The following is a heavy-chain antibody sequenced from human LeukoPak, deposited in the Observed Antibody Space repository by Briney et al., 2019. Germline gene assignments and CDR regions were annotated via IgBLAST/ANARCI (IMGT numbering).Heavy chain of an antibody. J-gene: IGHJ4*02. Sequence: GGSLRLSCAASGFTFSSYSMNWVRQAPGKGLEWVSSISSSSSYIYYADSVKGRFNISRDNAKNSMDLQMNSLRAEDTAVYYCARPPYYYDSSGYXGDXWGQGXLVTVS. CDR3: ARPPYYYDSSGYXGDX. CDR2: ISSSSSYI. CDR1: GFTFSSYS. D-gene: IGHD3-22*01. V-gene: IGHV3-21*01.